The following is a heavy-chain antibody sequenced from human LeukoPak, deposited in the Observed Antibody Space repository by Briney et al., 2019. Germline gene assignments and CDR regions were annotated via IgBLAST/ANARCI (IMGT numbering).Heavy chain of an antibody. J-gene: IGHJ4*02. CDR2: ISSSSSYI. V-gene: IGHV3-21*01. CDR1: GFTFSSYS. Sequence: PGGSLRLSRAASGFTFSSYSMNWVRQAPGKGLEWVSSISSSSSYIYYADSVKGRFTISRDNAKNSLYLQMNSLRAEDTAVYYCAGSRGNGYNRLAFDYWGQGTLVTVSS. CDR3: AGSRGNGYNRLAFDY. D-gene: IGHD5-24*01.